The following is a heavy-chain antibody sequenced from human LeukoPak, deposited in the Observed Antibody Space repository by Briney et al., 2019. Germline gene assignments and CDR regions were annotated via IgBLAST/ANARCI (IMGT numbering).Heavy chain of an antibody. D-gene: IGHD4/OR15-4a*01. CDR1: GFTLGDDT. CDR2: IKSKADGETT. V-gene: IGHV3-15*01. J-gene: IGHJ4*02. Sequence: PGGSLRLSCTASGFTLGDDTMSWVRHAPGKGLEWVCRIKSKADGETTDYYAPVKGRFTISRDDSNNMVYLQMNSLKIEDTAVYYCAIDEPNYAPYDFDNWGQGTMVTVSS. CDR3: AIDEPNYAPYDFDN.